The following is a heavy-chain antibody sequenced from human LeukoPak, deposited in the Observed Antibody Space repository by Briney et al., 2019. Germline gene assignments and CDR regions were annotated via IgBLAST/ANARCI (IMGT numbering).Heavy chain of an antibody. J-gene: IGHJ4*02. D-gene: IGHD2-2*01. CDR2: IYYSGST. Sequence: SETLSLTCTVSGGSISSSSYSWGWIRQPPGKGLEWIGSIYYSGSTYYNPSLKSRVTISVDTSKNQFSLKLSSVTAADTAVYYCATDCSSTSCDTGYWGQGTLVTVSS. V-gene: IGHV4-39*01. CDR3: ATDCSSTSCDTGY. CDR1: GGSISSSSYS.